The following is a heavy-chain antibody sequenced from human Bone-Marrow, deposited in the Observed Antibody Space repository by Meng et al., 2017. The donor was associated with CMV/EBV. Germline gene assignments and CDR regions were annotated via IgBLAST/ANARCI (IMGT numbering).Heavy chain of an antibody. V-gene: IGHV3-30*19. CDR3: ARVGPGEMSLYLYNGMDV. J-gene: IGHJ6*02. D-gene: IGHD1-26*01. CDR2: ISFDGADK. Sequence: GESLKISCAASGFTFRNFGMHWVRQAPGKGLEWVAVISFDGADKYYGDSVKGRFTISRDTSKKASFLQMNSLRREDTAVYYCARVGPGEMSLYLYNGMDVWGQGTTVTVSS. CDR1: GFTFRNFG.